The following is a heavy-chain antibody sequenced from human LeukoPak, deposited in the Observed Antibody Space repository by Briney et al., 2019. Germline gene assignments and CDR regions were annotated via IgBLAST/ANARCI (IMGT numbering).Heavy chain of an antibody. J-gene: IGHJ5*02. V-gene: IGHV3-48*04. CDR3: ARLGYCSGGSCPNWFDP. Sequence: PGGSLRLSCAASGFTFSSYSMNWVRQAPGKGLEWVSYISSSGSTIYYADSVKGRFTISRDNAKNSLYLQMNSLRAEDTAVYYCARLGYCSGGSCPNWFDPWGQGTLVTVSS. CDR1: GFTFSSYS. CDR2: ISSSGSTI. D-gene: IGHD2-15*01.